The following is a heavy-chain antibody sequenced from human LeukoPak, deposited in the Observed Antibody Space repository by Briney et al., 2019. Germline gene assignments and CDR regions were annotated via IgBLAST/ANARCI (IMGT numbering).Heavy chain of an antibody. D-gene: IGHD3-10*01. CDR3: ARDGGYHGSGSMSTPLLGS. V-gene: IGHV4-30-4*01. Sequence: SSETLSLTCTVSGASVSSGDCYWSWIRQPPGKGLEWIGYIYCSGTTYYNPSLKSRVIISLDTPKNQFSLKLDSVTAADTAVYYCARDGGYHGSGSMSTPLLGSWGQGTLVTVSS. J-gene: IGHJ4*02. CDR1: GASVSSGDCY. CDR2: IYCSGTT.